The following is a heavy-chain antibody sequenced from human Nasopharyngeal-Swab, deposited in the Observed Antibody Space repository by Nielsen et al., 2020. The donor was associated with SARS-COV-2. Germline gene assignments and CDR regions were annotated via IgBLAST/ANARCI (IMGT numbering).Heavy chain of an antibody. V-gene: IGHV5-51*01. CDR3: ARPMRPMGHYYFGMDV. D-gene: IGHD1-26*01. Sequence: GESLKISCKGSGYSFTTYWIGWVRQMPGKGLEWMGIIYPGDSNTRYSPSFQGQVTISVDKYSSTAYLQWSSLKALDTAIYYCARPMRPMGHYYFGMDVWGQGTTVTVSS. CDR1: GYSFTTYW. CDR2: IYPGDSNT. J-gene: IGHJ6*02.